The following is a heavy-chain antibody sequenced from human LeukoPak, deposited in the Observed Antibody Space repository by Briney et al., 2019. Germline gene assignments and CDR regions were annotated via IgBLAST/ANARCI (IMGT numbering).Heavy chain of an antibody. Sequence: GGSLRLSCAASGFTFSSYEMNWVRQAPGKGLEWVSYISSSGSTIYYADSVKGRFTISRDNAKNSLYLQMNSLRAEDTAVYYCAKDLYYDSSGYYQHFDYWGQGTLVTVSS. V-gene: IGHV3-48*03. CDR1: GFTFSSYE. D-gene: IGHD3-22*01. J-gene: IGHJ4*02. CDR3: AKDLYYDSSGYYQHFDY. CDR2: ISSSGSTI.